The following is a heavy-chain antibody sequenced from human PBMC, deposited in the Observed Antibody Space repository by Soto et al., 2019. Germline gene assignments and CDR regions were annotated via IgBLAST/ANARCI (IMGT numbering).Heavy chain of an antibody. J-gene: IGHJ5*02. V-gene: IGHV4-59*08. D-gene: IGHD3-3*02. CDR3: ASPKIAFYNWFDP. CDR1: GGSISSDC. Sequence: PSEILSLTCTVSGGSISSDCWSWIRQPPGKGLEWIGYIYYSGSTNYNPSLKSRVTISVDTSKNQFSLKLSSVTAADTAVYYCASPKIAFYNWFDPWGQGTLVTVSS. CDR2: IYYSGST.